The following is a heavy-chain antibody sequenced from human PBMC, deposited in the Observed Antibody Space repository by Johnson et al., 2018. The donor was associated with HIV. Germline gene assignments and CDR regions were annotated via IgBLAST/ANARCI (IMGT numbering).Heavy chain of an antibody. J-gene: IGHJ3*02. CDR3: ARELIVGATNAFDI. Sequence: QVQLVESGGGVVQPGRSLRLSCAASGFTFSSYGMHWVRQAPGKGLEWVAVISYDGSNKYYADSVKGRFTISRDNSKNTLYLQMNSLRAEDTALYYCARELIVGATNAFDIWGQGTMVTVSS. CDR1: GFTFSSYG. CDR2: ISYDGSNK. V-gene: IGHV3-30*03. D-gene: IGHD1-26*01.